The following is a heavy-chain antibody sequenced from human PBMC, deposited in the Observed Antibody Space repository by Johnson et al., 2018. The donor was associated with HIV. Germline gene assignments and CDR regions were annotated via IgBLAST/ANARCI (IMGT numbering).Heavy chain of an antibody. CDR1: GFTFSSYA. CDR3: AREEEYRYAFDI. CDR2: ISDSGST. J-gene: IGHJ3*02. Sequence: VQLVESGGGLVQPGGSLRLSCAASGFTFSSYAMSWVRQAPGKGLEWVSAISDSGSTYYAEPVKGRFTISRDNSKNTLYLQMNSLGAEDTALYYCAREEEYRYAFDIWGQGTVLTVSS. D-gene: IGHD2/OR15-2a*01. V-gene: IGHV3-23*04.